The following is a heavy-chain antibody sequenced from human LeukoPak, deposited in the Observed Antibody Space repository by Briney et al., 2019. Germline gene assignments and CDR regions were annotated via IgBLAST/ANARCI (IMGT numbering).Heavy chain of an antibody. CDR1: GGTFSSYA. J-gene: IGHJ4*02. Sequence: RASVKVSCKASGGTFSSYAISWVRQAPGQGLEWMGGIIPIFGTANYAQKFQGRVTITADESTSTAYMELSSLRSEDTAVYYCARGPRDTAMVTGWGQGTLVTVSS. CDR3: ARGPRDTAMVTG. V-gene: IGHV1-69*13. D-gene: IGHD5-18*01. CDR2: IIPIFGTA.